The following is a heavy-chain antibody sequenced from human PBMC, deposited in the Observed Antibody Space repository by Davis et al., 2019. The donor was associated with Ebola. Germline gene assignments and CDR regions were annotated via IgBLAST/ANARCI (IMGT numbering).Heavy chain of an antibody. CDR3: ARGSYYYYYGMDV. CDR1: GRSITSSSYY. CDR2: IYHSGST. J-gene: IGHJ6*02. V-gene: IGHV4-39*07. Sequence: MPSETLSLTCTVSGRSITSSSYYCGWIRQPPGKGLEWIGYIYHSGSTYYNPSLKSRVTISVDRSKNQFSLKLSSVTAADTAVYYCARGSYYYYYGMDVWGQGTTVTVSS.